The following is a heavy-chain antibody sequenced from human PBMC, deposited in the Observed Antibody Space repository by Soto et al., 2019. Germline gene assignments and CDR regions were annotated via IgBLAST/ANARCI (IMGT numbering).Heavy chain of an antibody. CDR3: ARRTNTVTIPSSSFDP. Sequence: SETLSLTCTVSGGSISSSGYYWGWIRQPPGKGLEWIGSIYYSGSTYYNPSLKSRVTISVDTSKNQFSLRLSSVTAADTAVYYCARRTNTVTIPSSSFDPWGQGTLVTVSS. V-gene: IGHV4-39*01. D-gene: IGHD4-17*01. CDR2: IYYSGST. CDR1: GGSISSSGYY. J-gene: IGHJ5*02.